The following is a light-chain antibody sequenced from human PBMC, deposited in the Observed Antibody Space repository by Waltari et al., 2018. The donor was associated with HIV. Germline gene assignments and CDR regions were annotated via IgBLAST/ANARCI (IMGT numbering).Light chain of an antibody. CDR2: EVS. J-gene: IGLJ2*01. V-gene: IGLV2-14*01. CDR1: SWDVGGYNY. Sequence: QSALPQPASVSGSPGQSNTISCTGTSWDVGGYNYVSWYQQHPGKAPKLMIYEVSNRPSGVSNRFSGSKSGNTASLTISGLQAEDEADYYCSSYTSSSTLGVFGGGTKLTVL. CDR3: SSYTSSSTLGV.